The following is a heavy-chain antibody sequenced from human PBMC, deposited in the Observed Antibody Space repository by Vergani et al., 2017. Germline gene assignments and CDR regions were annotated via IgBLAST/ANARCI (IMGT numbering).Heavy chain of an antibody. CDR1: GYTFTSYG. D-gene: IGHD5-18*01. Sequence: QVQLVQSGAEVKKPGASVKVSCKASGYTFTSYGISWVRQAPGQGLEWMGWISAYNGNTNYAQKLQGRVTMTTDTSTSTAYMELRSLRSDDTAVYYCARAIRPSYGCMEWMGRTTHRGDYYYYYMDVWGKGTTVTVSS. V-gene: IGHV1-18*01. CDR3: ARAIRPSYGCMEWMGRTTHRGDYYYYYMDV. CDR2: ISAYNGNT. J-gene: IGHJ6*03.